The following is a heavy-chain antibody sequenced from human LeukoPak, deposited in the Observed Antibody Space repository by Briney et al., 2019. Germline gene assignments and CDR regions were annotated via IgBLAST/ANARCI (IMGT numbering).Heavy chain of an antibody. D-gene: IGHD5-12*01. V-gene: IGHV4-34*01. CDR1: GGSFSGYY. J-gene: IGHJ6*04. CDR2: INHSGST. CDR3: ARGSGVYSGLTEDYYYYGMDV. Sequence: SETLSLTRAVYGGSFSGYYWSWIRQPPGKGLEWIGEINHSGSTNYNPSLKSRVTISVDTSKNQFSLKLSSVTAADTAVYYCARGSGVYSGLTEDYYYYGMDVWDKGTTVTVSS.